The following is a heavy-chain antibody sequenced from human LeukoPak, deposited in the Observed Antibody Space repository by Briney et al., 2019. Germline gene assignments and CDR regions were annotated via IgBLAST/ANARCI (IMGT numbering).Heavy chain of an antibody. D-gene: IGHD2-21*01. CDR1: GYSFTDYY. Sequence: ASVKVSCKTSGYSFTDYYMHWVRQAPGQGLEWMGWINPSSGGTSSAQKFQRRVTMTRDTSITTVYMEVRWLTSDDTAVYYCARADRLHGGPYLIGPWGQGTLVTVSS. J-gene: IGHJ5*02. CDR3: ARADRLHGGPYLIGP. CDR2: INPSSGGT. V-gene: IGHV1-2*02.